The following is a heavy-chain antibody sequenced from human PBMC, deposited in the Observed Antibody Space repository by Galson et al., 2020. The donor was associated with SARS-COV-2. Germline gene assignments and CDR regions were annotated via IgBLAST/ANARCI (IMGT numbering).Heavy chain of an antibody. J-gene: IGHJ4*02. Sequence: SVKVSCKASGGTFSSYTLSWVRQPPGQGLEWLGRIIPMLNITYYAQHLQGRLTITADESTSTTDMELSSLRSDDTAIYYCARIASKIGSDFWGQGTLVSVSS. CDR1: GGTFSSYT. D-gene: IGHD3-10*01. V-gene: IGHV1-69*02. CDR2: IIPMLNIT. CDR3: ARIASKIGSDF.